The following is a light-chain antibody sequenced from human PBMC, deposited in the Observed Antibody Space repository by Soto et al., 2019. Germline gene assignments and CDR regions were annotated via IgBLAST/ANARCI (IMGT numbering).Light chain of an antibody. J-gene: IGLJ1*01. CDR2: DVS. Sequence: QSALTQPASVSGSPGQSITISCTGTSSDVGGYNYVSWYQQHPGKAPKLMIYDVSNRPSGVSNRFSGSKSGNTASLTISGAQAEDEADYYCSSYTSSSTYVFGTGTKLTVL. CDR1: SSDVGGYNY. CDR3: SSYTSSSTYV. V-gene: IGLV2-14*01.